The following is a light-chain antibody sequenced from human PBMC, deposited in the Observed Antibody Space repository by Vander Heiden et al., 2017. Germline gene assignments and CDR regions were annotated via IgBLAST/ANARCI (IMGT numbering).Light chain of an antibody. J-gene: IGKJ4*01. V-gene: IGKV3D-15*01. CDR2: GAS. Sequence: LMSLSPATLSVSPAQRASLSCRASQSVSGTLAWYQQKPGQTPRLLIYGASTRASGIPARFSGSGSGTEFTLTISSLQSEDFAVYYCQQYNQWPLTFGGGTKLEIK. CDR3: QQYNQWPLT. CDR1: QSVSGT.